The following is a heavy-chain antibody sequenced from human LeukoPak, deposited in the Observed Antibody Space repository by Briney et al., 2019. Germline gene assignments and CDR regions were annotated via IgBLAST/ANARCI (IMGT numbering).Heavy chain of an antibody. J-gene: IGHJ6*03. Sequence: GGSLRLSCAASGFTFSNYNMNWVRQAPGKGLEWVSSISSRSSYIYYADSVKGRFTISRDNAKNSLYLQMNSLRAEDTAVYYCARGDYFDYYYMDVWAKGPRSPSP. V-gene: IGHV3-21*01. CDR1: GFTFSNYN. D-gene: IGHD3-22*01. CDR3: ARGDYFDYYYMDV. CDR2: ISSRSSYI.